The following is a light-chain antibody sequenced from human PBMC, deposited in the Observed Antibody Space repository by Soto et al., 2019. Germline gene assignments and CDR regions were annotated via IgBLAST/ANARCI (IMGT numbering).Light chain of an antibody. CDR3: SSYTSSSTQV. J-gene: IGLJ1*01. V-gene: IGLV2-14*03. CDR2: DVS. Sequence: QSALTQPASVSGSPGQSITISCTGASSDVGGYNYVSWFQQHPGKAPKLLIYDVSYRPSGVSNRFSGSKSGTTASLTISGLQAEDEADYYCSSYTSSSTQVFGTGTKVTVL. CDR1: SSDVGGYNY.